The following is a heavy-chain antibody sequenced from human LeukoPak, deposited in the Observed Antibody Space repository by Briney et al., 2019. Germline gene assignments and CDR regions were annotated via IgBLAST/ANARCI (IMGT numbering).Heavy chain of an antibody. D-gene: IGHD1-26*01. V-gene: IGHV4-34*01. J-gene: IGHJ4*02. Sequence: SETLSLTCAVYGGSFSSYYWSWIRQPPGKGLEWIGEINHSGSTNYNLSLKSRVTISVDTSKNQFSLKLSSVTAADTAVYYCARIKRWSGSYSYWGQGTLVTVSS. CDR2: INHSGST. CDR1: GGSFSSYY. CDR3: ARIKRWSGSYSY.